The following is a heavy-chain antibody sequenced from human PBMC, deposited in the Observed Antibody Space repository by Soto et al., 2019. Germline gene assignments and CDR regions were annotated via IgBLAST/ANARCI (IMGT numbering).Heavy chain of an antibody. CDR2: IYSGGST. V-gene: IGHV3-66*01. Sequence: PGGSLRLSCAASGFTFSDYYMSWIRQAPGKGLEWVSVIYSGGSTYYADSVKGRFTISRDNSKNTLYLQMNSLRAEDTAVYYCARDLGKAGKFDYWGQGTRVTVSS. J-gene: IGHJ4*02. D-gene: IGHD6-13*01. CDR1: GFTFSDYY. CDR3: ARDLGKAGKFDY.